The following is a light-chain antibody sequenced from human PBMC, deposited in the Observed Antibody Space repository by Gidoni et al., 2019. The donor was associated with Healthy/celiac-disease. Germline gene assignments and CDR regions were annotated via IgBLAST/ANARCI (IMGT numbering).Light chain of an antibody. CDR1: SSNIGSNY. J-gene: IGLJ2*01. CDR2: SNN. CDR3: AAWDDSLSGVV. V-gene: IGLV1-47*02. Sequence: AGQRVTISCSGSSSNIGSNYVYWYQQLPGTAPKLLIYSNNQRPSGVPDRFSGSKSGTPASLAISGRRSEDEADYYCAAWDDSLSGVVFGGGTKLTVL.